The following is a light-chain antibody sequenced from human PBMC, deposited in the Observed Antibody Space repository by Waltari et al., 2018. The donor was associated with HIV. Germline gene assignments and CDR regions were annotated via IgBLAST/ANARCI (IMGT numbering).Light chain of an antibody. J-gene: IGLJ2*01. CDR2: YDT. CDR3: QVWDSTTDHVL. Sequence: SSLLTQTPSVSVAPGKTARVTCGGNNIERKSVHWYQPKPGQATLLVIYYDTDRPSGIPERFSGTNSGNTATLTISRVGDGDEADYYCQVWDSTTDHVLFGGGTRLTVL. V-gene: IGLV3-21*04. CDR1: NIERKS.